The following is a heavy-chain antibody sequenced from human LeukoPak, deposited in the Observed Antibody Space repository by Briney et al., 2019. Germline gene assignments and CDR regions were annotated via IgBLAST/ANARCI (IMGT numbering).Heavy chain of an antibody. V-gene: IGHV3-13*01. Sequence: PGGSLRLSCAASGFTFSNYDMHWVRQATGKGLEWVSAIGTAGDTYYPGSVKGRFTISRENAKNSLYLQMNSLRAGDTAVYYCARSGEDWYFDLWGRGTLVTVSS. CDR2: IGTAGDT. CDR1: GFTFSNYD. CDR3: ARSGEDWYFDL. J-gene: IGHJ2*01. D-gene: IGHD2-21*01.